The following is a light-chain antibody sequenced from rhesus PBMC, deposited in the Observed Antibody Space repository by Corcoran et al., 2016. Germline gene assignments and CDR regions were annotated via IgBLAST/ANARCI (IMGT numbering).Light chain of an antibody. CDR3: QHGYGTLFT. Sequence: DIQMTQSPSSLSASVGDRVTITCRASENVKNYLNWYQQKPGKAPKLLIYKASNLQSGVPSRFSGTGSGTDYTFTISSLPPEDVATYYCQHGYGTLFTFGPGTKLDIK. CDR1: ENVKNY. V-gene: IGKV1-74*01. CDR2: KAS. J-gene: IGKJ3*01.